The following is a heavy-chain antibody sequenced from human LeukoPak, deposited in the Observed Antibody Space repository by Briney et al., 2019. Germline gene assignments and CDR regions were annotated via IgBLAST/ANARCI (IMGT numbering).Heavy chain of an antibody. CDR3: ARGSITTVTPKGAFDI. D-gene: IGHD4-17*01. Sequence: ASVKVSCKAFGYTFTCKYMHWVRQAPGQGPEWMGVISPSGGSTTYAQKFQGRVTMTRDMSTNTVYMELSSVRSEDTAVYYCARGSITTVTPKGAFDIWGQGTMVTVSS. CDR1: GYTFTCKY. CDR2: ISPSGGST. J-gene: IGHJ3*02. V-gene: IGHV1-46*01.